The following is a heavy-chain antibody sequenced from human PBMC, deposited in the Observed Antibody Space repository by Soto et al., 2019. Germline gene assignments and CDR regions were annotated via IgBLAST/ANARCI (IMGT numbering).Heavy chain of an antibody. J-gene: IGHJ6*02. Sequence: GGSLRLSCAASGFTFSSYDMHWVRQATGKGLEWVSAIGTAGDTYYPGSVKGRFTISRENAKNSLYLQMNSLRAEDTAVYYCARDKQRGYCSSTSCPNYYGMAVWGQGTTVTVSS. CDR3: ARDKQRGYCSSTSCPNYYGMAV. D-gene: IGHD2-2*01. CDR1: GFTFSSYD. V-gene: IGHV3-13*01. CDR2: IGTAGDT.